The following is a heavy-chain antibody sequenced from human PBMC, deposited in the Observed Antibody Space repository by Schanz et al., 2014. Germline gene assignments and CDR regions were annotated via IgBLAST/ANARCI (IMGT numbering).Heavy chain of an antibody. V-gene: IGHV3-21*04. CDR2: ISSSSSYI. CDR1: GFTFSSYG. CDR3: VKEGTVVSGSPRDY. D-gene: IGHD3-10*01. J-gene: IGHJ4*02. Sequence: VQLVESGGDVVQPGRSLRLSCAASGFTFSSYGMNWVRQAPGKGLEWVSYISSSSSYIYYADSVKGRFTVSRDNAKSTLFLQMDSLRADDTAVYYCVKEGTVVSGSPRDYWGQGALVTVSS.